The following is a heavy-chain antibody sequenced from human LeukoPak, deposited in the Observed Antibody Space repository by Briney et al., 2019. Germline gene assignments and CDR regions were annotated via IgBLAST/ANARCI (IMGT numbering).Heavy chain of an antibody. J-gene: IGHJ4*02. CDR2: IIPIFGTA. CDR1: GGTLSSYA. D-gene: IGHD3-9*01. CDR3: ARMDMEYYDILTGYYGY. V-gene: IGHV1-69*01. Sequence: ASVKVSCKASGGTLSSYAISWVRQAPGQGLEWMGGIIPIFGTANYAQKFQGRVTITADESTSTAYMELSSLRSEDTAVYYCARMDMEYYDILTGYYGYWGQGTLVTVSS.